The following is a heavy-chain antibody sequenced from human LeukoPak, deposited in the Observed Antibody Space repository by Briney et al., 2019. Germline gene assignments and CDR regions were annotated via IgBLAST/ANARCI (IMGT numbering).Heavy chain of an antibody. CDR3: AKDREYDDSCDYNG. D-gene: IGHD3-22*01. CDR1: GFVFSGHP. J-gene: IGHJ4*02. CDR2: INDRSNTI. Sequence: GGSLRLSCGASGFVFSGHPMNWVRQAPGKGLEWVSYINDRSNTIYYADSVKGRFTISRDNARNSLYLRMNSLRDEDTAVYYCAKDREYDDSCDYNGWGQGTLVTVSS. V-gene: IGHV3-48*02.